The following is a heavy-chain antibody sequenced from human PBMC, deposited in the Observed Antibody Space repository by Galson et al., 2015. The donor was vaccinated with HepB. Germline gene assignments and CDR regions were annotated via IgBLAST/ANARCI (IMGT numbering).Heavy chain of an antibody. J-gene: IGHJ6*02. D-gene: IGHD2/OR15-2a*01. Sequence: TVSGGSINTGDYYWSWIRQPSGKGLEWIGYIYYGGNTYCNPSLKSRVTISVDPSKNHFSLKLSSVTAADTAVYYCARVLYGNYQYYGMDVWGQGTTVTVSS. CDR2: IYYGGNT. CDR1: GGSINTGDYY. CDR3: ARVLYGNYQYYGMDV. V-gene: IGHV4-30-4*01.